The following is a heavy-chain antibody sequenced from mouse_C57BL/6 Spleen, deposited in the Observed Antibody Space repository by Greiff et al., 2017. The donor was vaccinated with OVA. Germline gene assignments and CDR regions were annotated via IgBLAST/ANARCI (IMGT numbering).Heavy chain of an antibody. CDR3: ARHEGYYYGSSWYFDV. V-gene: IGHV1-62-2*01. CDR2: FYPGSGSI. CDR1: GYTFTEYT. J-gene: IGHJ1*03. D-gene: IGHD1-1*01. Sequence: QVQLKESGAELVKPGASVKLSCKASGYTFTEYTIHWVKQRSGQGLEWIGWFYPGSGSIKYNEKFKDKATLTADKSSSTVYMELSRLTSEDSAVYVCARHEGYYYGSSWYFDVWGTGTTVTVSS.